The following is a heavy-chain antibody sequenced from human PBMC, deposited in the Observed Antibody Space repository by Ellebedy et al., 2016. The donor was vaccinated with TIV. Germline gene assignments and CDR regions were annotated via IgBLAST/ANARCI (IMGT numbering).Heavy chain of an antibody. CDR3: AKSNGYYWNYFDS. D-gene: IGHD3-22*01. CDR2: IHYSGTT. V-gene: IGHV4-59*01. Sequence: MPSETLSLTCTVSGGSLSSYYWSWIRQPPGKGLEWIGYIHYSGTTDYNPSLKSRVTISADTSKKKFSLNLNSVTAADTAIYYCAKSNGYYWNYFDSWGQGTLVTVSS. CDR1: GGSLSSYY. J-gene: IGHJ4*02.